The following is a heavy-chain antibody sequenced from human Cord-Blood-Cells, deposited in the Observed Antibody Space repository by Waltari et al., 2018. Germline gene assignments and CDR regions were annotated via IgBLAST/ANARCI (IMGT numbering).Heavy chain of an antibody. CDR3: ARSRGGSSSGSWHYFDY. J-gene: IGHJ4*02. V-gene: IGHV3-66*01. Sequence: EVQLVESGGGLVQPGGSLRLSCAASGFTVSSNYMSWVRQAPGKGLEWVSVIYNGGSTDYADSVKGRFTISRDNSKNTLYLQMNSLRAEDTAVYYCARSRGGSSSGSWHYFDYWGQGTLVTVSS. CDR1: GFTVSSNY. CDR2: IYNGGST. D-gene: IGHD3-10*01.